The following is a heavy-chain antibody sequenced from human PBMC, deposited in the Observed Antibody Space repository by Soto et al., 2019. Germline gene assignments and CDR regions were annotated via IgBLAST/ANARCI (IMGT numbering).Heavy chain of an antibody. CDR1: GFTFGDYA. J-gene: IGHJ6*02. D-gene: IGHD2-2*01. Sequence: GGSLRLSCTASGFTFGDYAMSWFRQAPGKGLEWVGFIRGTAYAGTTEYAASVKGRFTISRDDSKSIAYLQMDSLKTEDTAVYYCTRQRDCSSTSCLSYYYSGMDVWGQGTPVTVSS. CDR2: IRGTAYAGTT. V-gene: IGHV3-49*03. CDR3: TRQRDCSSTSCLSYYYSGMDV.